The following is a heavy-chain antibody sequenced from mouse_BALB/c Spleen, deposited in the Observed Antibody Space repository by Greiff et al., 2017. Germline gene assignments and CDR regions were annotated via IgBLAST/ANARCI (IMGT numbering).Heavy chain of an antibody. D-gene: IGHD2-3*01. V-gene: IGHV1-69*02. CDR2: IDPSDSET. CDR1: GYTFTSYW. Sequence: QVQLQQPGAELVKPGAPVKLSCKASGYTFTSYWMNWVKQRPGRGLEWIGRIDPSDSETHYNQKFKDKATVTVDKSSSTAYIQLSSLTSEDSAVYYCARFDDGYFDLDDWGQGTTLTVSS. J-gene: IGHJ2*01. CDR3: ARFDDGYFDLDD.